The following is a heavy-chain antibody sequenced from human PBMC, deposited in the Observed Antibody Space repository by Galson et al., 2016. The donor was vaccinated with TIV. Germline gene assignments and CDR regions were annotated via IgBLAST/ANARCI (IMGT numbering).Heavy chain of an antibody. D-gene: IGHD3-22*01. Sequence: SLRLSCAASGFGFDEYAMHWVRQVPGKGLEWVSGISRNSGNIGYADSVKGRFSISRDNAKNSLYLQMNSLRAEDTAFYYCTKANIYLEKVVADGAFDVWGQGTMVTVS. CDR1: GFGFDEYA. CDR2: ISRNSGNI. V-gene: IGHV3-9*01. CDR3: TKANIYLEKVVADGAFDV. J-gene: IGHJ3*01.